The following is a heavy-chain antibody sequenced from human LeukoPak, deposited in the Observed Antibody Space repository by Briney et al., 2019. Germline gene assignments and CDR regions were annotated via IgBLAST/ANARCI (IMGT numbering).Heavy chain of an antibody. Sequence: GGSLRLSCAASGFTFEDYGMRWVRHAPGKGLEWVSGTNWCGGSTCYADSVKGRFTISRDNTKNTLYLQMNSLRAEDTALYYCARGARRVSEYCFDFWGQGTLVTVSS. CDR3: ARGARRVSEYCFDF. D-gene: IGHD3-3*01. J-gene: IGHJ4*02. CDR1: GFTFEDYG. V-gene: IGHV3-20*04. CDR2: TNWCGGST.